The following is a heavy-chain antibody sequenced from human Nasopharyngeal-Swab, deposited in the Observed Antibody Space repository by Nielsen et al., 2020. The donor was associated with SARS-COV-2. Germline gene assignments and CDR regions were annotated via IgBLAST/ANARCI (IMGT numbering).Heavy chain of an antibody. CDR1: GFTVSSNY. CDR3: ARDIGGSSGDY. V-gene: IGHV3-53*01. D-gene: IGHD1-26*01. Sequence: GESLKISCAASGFTVSSNYMSWVRQAPGKGLEWVSVIYSGGSTYYADSAKGRFTISRDNSKNTLYLQMNSLRAEDTAVYYCARDIGGSSGDYWGQGTLVTVSS. CDR2: IYSGGST. J-gene: IGHJ4*02.